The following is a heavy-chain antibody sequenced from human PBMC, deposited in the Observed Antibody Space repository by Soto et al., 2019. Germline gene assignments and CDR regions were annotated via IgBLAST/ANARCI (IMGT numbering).Heavy chain of an antibody. CDR3: AKEVSARDSSGN. CDR2: ISYDGSNK. V-gene: IGHV3-30*18. D-gene: IGHD3-22*01. Sequence: GGSLRLSCAASGFTFSSYGMHWVRQAPGKGLEWVAVISYDGSNKYYADSVKGRFTISRDNSKNTLYLQMNSLRAEDTAVYYCAKEVSARDSSGNWGQGTLVTVSS. CDR1: GFTFSSYG. J-gene: IGHJ4*02.